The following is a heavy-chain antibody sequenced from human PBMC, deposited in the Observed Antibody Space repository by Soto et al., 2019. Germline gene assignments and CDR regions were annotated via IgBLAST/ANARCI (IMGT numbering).Heavy chain of an antibody. CDR2: INPNSGGT. CDR3: ARDHYDILTGMGGYFDY. V-gene: IGHV1-2*04. D-gene: IGHD3-9*01. J-gene: IGHJ4*02. CDR1: GYTFTGYY. Sequence: QVQLVQSGAEVKKPGASVKVSCKASGYTFTGYYMHWVRQAPGQGLEWMGWINPNSGGTNYAQKFQGWVTMTRDTSISTAYMELSRVRSDDTAVYYCARDHYDILTGMGGYFDYWGQGTLVTVSS.